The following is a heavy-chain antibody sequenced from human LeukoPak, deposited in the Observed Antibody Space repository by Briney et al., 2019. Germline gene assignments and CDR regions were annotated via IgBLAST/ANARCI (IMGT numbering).Heavy chain of an antibody. CDR2: ISGSGGST. CDR3: AKDRYYYDSSGYYYFDY. CDR1: GFTFSSYS. J-gene: IGHJ4*02. V-gene: IGHV3-23*01. D-gene: IGHD3-22*01. Sequence: TGGSLRLSCAASGFTFSSYSMNWVRQAPGKGLEWVSAISGSGGSTYYADSVKGRFTISRDNSKNTLYLQMNSLRAEDTAVYYCAKDRYYYDSSGYYYFDYWGQGTLVTVSS.